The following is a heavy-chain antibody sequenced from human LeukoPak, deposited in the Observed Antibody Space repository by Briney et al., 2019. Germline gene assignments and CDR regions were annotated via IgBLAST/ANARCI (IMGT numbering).Heavy chain of an antibody. CDR3: ARGVGSTVTTNSSNWFDP. D-gene: IGHD4-17*01. Sequence: SETLSLTCAVYGGSFSGYYWSWIRQPPGKGLEWIGEINHSGSTNYNPSLKSRVTISVDTSKNQFSLKLSSVTAADTAVYYCARGVGSTVTTNSSNWFDPWGQGTLVTVSS. J-gene: IGHJ5*02. V-gene: IGHV4-34*01. CDR1: GGSFSGYY. CDR2: INHSGST.